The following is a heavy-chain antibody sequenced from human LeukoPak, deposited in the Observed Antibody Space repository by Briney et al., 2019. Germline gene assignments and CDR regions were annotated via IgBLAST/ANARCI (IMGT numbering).Heavy chain of an antibody. J-gene: IGHJ3*01. D-gene: IGHD6-13*01. CDR1: GFTFSDSY. Sequence: GGSLRLSCAASGFTFSDSYMSWIRQAPGKGLEGVSYISRGGSTTYYADSVKGRFTISRDNAKNSLYLQMNSLRAEDTAVYYCVRGVSISSSWYNDLWGQGTMVTVSS. CDR2: ISRGGSTT. CDR3: VRGVSISSSWYNDL. V-gene: IGHV3-11*01.